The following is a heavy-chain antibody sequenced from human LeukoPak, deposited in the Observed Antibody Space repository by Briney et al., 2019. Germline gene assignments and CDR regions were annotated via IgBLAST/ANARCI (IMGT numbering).Heavy chain of an antibody. D-gene: IGHD2-2*01. J-gene: IGHJ3*02. CDR1: GFTFSSYA. V-gene: IGHV3-23*01. CDR2: ISGSGGNT. CDR3: AKDPRFSYCSSTTCAYAFDI. Sequence: PGGSLRLSCAASGFTFSSYAMSWVRQAPGKGLEWILTISGSGGNTYHAHSVKGRFTISRDNSKNTLYLQMNSLRAEDTAVYYCAKDPRFSYCSSTTCAYAFDIWGQGTMVTVSS.